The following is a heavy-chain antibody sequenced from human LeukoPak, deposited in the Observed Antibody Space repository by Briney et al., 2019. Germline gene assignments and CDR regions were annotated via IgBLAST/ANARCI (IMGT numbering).Heavy chain of an antibody. CDR1: GFIFSNYW. Sequence: GGSLRLSCAGSGFIFSNYWIHWVRQTPGKRLVWISRINGDGTTTYADSVKGRFTISRDNAKNTVYLQMKSLRAEDTAVYYCARDNSSGWYNWFDPWGQGTLVAVSS. V-gene: IGHV3-74*01. CDR3: ARDNSSGWYNWFDP. J-gene: IGHJ5*02. CDR2: INGDGTT. D-gene: IGHD6-19*01.